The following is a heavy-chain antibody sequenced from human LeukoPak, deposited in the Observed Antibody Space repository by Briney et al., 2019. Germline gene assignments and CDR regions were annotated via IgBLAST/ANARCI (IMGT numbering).Heavy chain of an antibody. J-gene: IGHJ4*02. Sequence: SVKVSCEASGGTFSSYAISWVRQAPGQGLEWMGGIIPIFGTANYAQKFQGRVTITTDESTSTAYMELSSLRSEDTAVYYCARGNVDTAMVFDYWGQGTLVTVSS. CDR2: IIPIFGTA. V-gene: IGHV1-69*05. CDR1: GGTFSSYA. CDR3: ARGNVDTAMVFDY. D-gene: IGHD5-18*01.